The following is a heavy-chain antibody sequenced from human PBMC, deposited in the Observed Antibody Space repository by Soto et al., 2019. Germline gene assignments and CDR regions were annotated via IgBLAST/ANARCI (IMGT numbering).Heavy chain of an antibody. CDR1: GGSISSGGYY. D-gene: IGHD3-10*01. Sequence: QVQLQESGPGLVKPSQTLSLTCTVSGGSISSGGYYWSWIRQHPGKVLEWIGYIYYSGSTYYNPSLKSRVTLSVYTSKNQFSLKLSSVTAADTAVYYCARELRFGEDYYGMDVWGQGTTVTVSS. V-gene: IGHV4-31*03. J-gene: IGHJ6*02. CDR2: IYYSGST. CDR3: ARELRFGEDYYGMDV.